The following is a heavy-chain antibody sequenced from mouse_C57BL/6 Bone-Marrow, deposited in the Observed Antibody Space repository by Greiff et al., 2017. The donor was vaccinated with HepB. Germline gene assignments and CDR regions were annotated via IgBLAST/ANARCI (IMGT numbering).Heavy chain of an antibody. CDR2: ISSGGDYT. CDR3: TRPYDYEAWFAY. CDR1: GFTFSSYA. D-gene: IGHD2-4*01. V-gene: IGHV5-9-1*02. Sequence: EVMLVESGEGLVKPGGSLKLSCAASGFTFSSYAMSWVRQTPEKRLEWVAYISSGGDYTYYADTVKGRFTISRDNARTTLYLQMSSLKSEDTAMYYCTRPYDYEAWFAYWGQGTLVTVSA. J-gene: IGHJ3*01.